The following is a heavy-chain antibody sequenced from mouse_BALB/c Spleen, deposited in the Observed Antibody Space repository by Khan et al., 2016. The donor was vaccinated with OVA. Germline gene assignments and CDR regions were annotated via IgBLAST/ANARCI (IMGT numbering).Heavy chain of an antibody. V-gene: IGHV1-63*02. Sequence: QVQLKQSGAELVRPGTSVKMSCKAAGYTFTNYWIGWVKQRPGHGLEWIGDTYPGGGYTNYNEKFKGKATLTADTSSSTVYMQLSGLTSEDSAIYTCARGGGDRATWDYFDCWGQGTTLTVSS. CDR2: TYPGGGYT. D-gene: IGHD3-1*01. J-gene: IGHJ2*01. CDR3: ARGGGDRATWDYFDC. CDR1: GYTFTNYW.